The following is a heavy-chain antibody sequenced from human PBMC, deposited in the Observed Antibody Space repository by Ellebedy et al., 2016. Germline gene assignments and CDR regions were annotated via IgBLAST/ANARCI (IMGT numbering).Heavy chain of an antibody. D-gene: IGHD6-13*01. CDR3: ARHAMVGLIAAAGLDHFDY. Sequence: SETLSLTCAVYGGSFGGYYWSWVRQPPGKGLEWIGEINHSGSTYYNPSLKSRVTISVDTSKNQFSLKLSFVTAADTAVYYCARHAMVGLIAAAGLDHFDYWGQGTLVTVSS. CDR2: INHSGST. CDR1: GGSFGGYY. V-gene: IGHV4-34*01. J-gene: IGHJ4*02.